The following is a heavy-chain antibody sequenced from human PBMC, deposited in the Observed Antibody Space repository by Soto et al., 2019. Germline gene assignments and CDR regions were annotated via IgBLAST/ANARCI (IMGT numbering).Heavy chain of an antibody. D-gene: IGHD5-12*01. CDR3: AKDRGGYSGYDFAFDI. V-gene: IGHV3-30*18. CDR2: ISYDGSNK. Sequence: QVQLVESGGGVVQPGRSLRLSCAASGFTFSSYGMHWVRQAPGKGLEWVAVISYDGSNKYYADSVKGRFTISRDNSKNTLDLQMNSLRAEDTAVYYCAKDRGGYSGYDFAFDIWGQGTMVTVSS. J-gene: IGHJ3*02. CDR1: GFTFSSYG.